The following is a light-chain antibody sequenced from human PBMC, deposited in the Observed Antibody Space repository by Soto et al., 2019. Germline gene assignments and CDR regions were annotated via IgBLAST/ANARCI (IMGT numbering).Light chain of an antibody. J-gene: IGKJ1*01. CDR3: QQRSNWPPLT. Sequence: EIVLTQSPATLSLSPGERATLSCRASQSVSSYLAWYQQKPGQAPRLLIYDASNRATGIPARFSGSGSGTDFTLTISSLEPEDFAVYYRQQRSNWPPLTFGQGTKVEIK. V-gene: IGKV3-11*01. CDR1: QSVSSY. CDR2: DAS.